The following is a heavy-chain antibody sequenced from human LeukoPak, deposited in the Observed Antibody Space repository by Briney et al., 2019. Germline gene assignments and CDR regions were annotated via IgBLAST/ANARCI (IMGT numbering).Heavy chain of an antibody. V-gene: IGHV3-7*01. CDR1: AFTFRNSW. CDR2: IEQDGREK. J-gene: IGHJ4*02. CDR3: ARERQGSSYYDGKESFDY. Sequence: GGSLRLSCVASAFTFRNSWMSWVRQVPGKGLEWVANIEQDGREKDYVESVKGRFTISRDNGKYSLYLEMNSPRAGDTAVYFCARERQGSSYYDGKESFDYWGQGTLVTVSS. D-gene: IGHD1-26*01.